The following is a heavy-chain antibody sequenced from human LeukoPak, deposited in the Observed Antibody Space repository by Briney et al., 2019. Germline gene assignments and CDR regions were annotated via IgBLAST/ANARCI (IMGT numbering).Heavy chain of an antibody. CDR1: GGSISSGGYY. V-gene: IGHV4-31*03. J-gene: IGHJ4*02. D-gene: IGHD3-10*01. Sequence: PSETLSLTCTVSGGSISSGGYYWSWIRQHPGKGLEWIGYIYYSGSTYYNPSLKSRVIISVDTSKNQFSLKLSSVTAADTAVYYCARARRITMVRGVEGDYFDYWGQGTLVTVSS. CDR2: IYYSGST. CDR3: ARARRITMVRGVEGDYFDY.